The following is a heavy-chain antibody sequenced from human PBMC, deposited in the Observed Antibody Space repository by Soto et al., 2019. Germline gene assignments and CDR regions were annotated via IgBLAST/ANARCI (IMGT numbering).Heavy chain of an antibody. CDR2: ISYDGSNK. CDR1: GFTFSSYG. Sequence: PGGSLRLSCAASGFTFSSYGMHWVRQAPGKGLEWVAVISYDGSNKYYADSVKGRFTISRDNSKNTLYLQMNSLRAEDMAVYYCAKDFEYGLVPYGMDVWGQGTTVTVSS. CDR3: AKDFEYGLVPYGMDV. V-gene: IGHV3-30*18. D-gene: IGHD4-17*01. J-gene: IGHJ6*02.